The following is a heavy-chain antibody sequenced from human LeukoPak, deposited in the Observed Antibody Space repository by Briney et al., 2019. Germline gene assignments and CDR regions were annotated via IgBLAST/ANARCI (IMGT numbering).Heavy chain of an antibody. CDR3: ARDSKGYCSSTSCSGLFYWYMDV. D-gene: IGHD2-2*01. CDR2: IYYSGST. CDR1: GGSIYSYY. Sequence: SETLSLTCTVSGGSIYSYYWSWIRQPPGKGLEWVGSIYYSGSTYYNPSLKSRVTISVDTSKNQFSLKLSSVTAADTAVYYCARDSKGYCSSTSCSGLFYWYMDVWGKGTTVTVSS. J-gene: IGHJ6*03. V-gene: IGHV4-59*01.